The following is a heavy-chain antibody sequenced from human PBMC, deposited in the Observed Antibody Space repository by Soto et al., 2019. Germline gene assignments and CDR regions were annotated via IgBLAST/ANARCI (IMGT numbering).Heavy chain of an antibody. J-gene: IGHJ4*02. CDR2: IYYTGST. CDR3: ARVCGPPRTRRRIHSGYVYFDY. V-gene: IGHV4-59*11. CDR1: GGSINNHY. Sequence: SETLSLTCTVSGGSINNHYWSWIRQPPGKGLEWIGYIYYTGSTNYNPSLESRVTMSVDTSKNQFSLKLSSVTAADTAVYYCARVCGPPRTRRRIHSGYVYFDYWGQGTLVTVSS. D-gene: IGHD5-12*01.